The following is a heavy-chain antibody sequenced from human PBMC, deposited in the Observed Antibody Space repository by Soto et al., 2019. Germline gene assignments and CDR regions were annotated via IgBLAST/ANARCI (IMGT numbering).Heavy chain of an antibody. CDR3: ARGDWTFDQ. J-gene: IGHJ4*02. CDR2: GST. Sequence: SETLSLTCTVSGGSISSYYWSWIRQPPGKGLEWIGGSTNYNPSLRSRVTISVDTSKNQFSLKLTSVTAADTAVYYCARGDWTFDQWGQGTLVTVSS. V-gene: IGHV4-59*01. D-gene: IGHD2-21*02. CDR1: GGSISSYY.